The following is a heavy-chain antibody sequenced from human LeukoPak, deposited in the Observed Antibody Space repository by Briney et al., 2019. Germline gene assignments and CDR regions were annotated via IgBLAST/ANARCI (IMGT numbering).Heavy chain of an antibody. CDR2: ISGSGGST. D-gene: IGHD4/OR15-4a*01. J-gene: IGHJ4*02. CDR1: GFTFSSYA. Sequence: GGSLRLSCAASGFTFSSYAMSWVRQAPGKGLEWVSAISGSGGSTYYADSVKGRFTISRDHSKSTLYLQMNSLRAEDTAVYYCAKSRFQATNYDYWGQGTLVTVSS. CDR3: AKSRFQATNYDY. V-gene: IGHV3-23*01.